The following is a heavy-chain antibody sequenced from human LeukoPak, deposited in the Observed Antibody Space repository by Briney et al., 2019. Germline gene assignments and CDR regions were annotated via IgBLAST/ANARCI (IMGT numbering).Heavy chain of an antibody. Sequence: SETLSLTCTVSGGSISSYYWSWIRQPPGKGPEWIGYIYYSGSTNYNPSLKSRVTISVDTSKNQFSLKLSSVTAADTAVYYCARGGSGNNWFDPWGQGTLVTVSS. CDR2: IYYSGST. J-gene: IGHJ5*02. D-gene: IGHD2-15*01. CDR1: GGSISSYY. CDR3: ARGGSGNNWFDP. V-gene: IGHV4-59*01.